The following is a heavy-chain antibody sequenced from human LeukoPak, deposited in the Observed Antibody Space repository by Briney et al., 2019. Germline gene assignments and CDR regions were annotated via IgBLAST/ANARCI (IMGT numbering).Heavy chain of an antibody. J-gene: IGHJ4*02. Sequence: GGSLRLSCAASGFSFNTYTLTWVRQAPGKGLEWVSSISSSSSYIYYADSVKGRFTISRDNAKNSLYLQMNSLRAEDTAVYYCARGRDCSGGSCRFDYWGQGTLVTVSS. V-gene: IGHV3-21*01. CDR1: GFSFNTYT. D-gene: IGHD2-15*01. CDR3: ARGRDCSGGSCRFDY. CDR2: ISSSSSYI.